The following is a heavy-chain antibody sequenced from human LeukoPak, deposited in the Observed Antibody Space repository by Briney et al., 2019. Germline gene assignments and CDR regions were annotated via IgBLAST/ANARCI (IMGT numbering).Heavy chain of an antibody. J-gene: IGHJ4*02. CDR2: ISAYNGNT. CDR1: GYTFTSYG. D-gene: IGHD4-17*01. Sequence: ASVKVSCKASGYTFTSYGISWVRQAPGQGLEWMGWISAYNGNTNYAQKLQGRVTMTTDTSTSTAYMKLRSLRSDDTAVYYCARAPHARYYFDYWGQGTLVTVSS. V-gene: IGHV1-18*01. CDR3: ARAPHARYYFDY.